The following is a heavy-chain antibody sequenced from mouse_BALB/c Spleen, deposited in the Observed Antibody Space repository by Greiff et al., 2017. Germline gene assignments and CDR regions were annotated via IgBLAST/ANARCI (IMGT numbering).Heavy chain of an antibody. CDR1: GYTFTNYW. J-gene: IGHJ4*01. CDR2: IYPGGGYT. Sequence: QVQLQQSGAELVRPGTSVKISCKASGYTFTNYWLGWVKQRPGHGLEWIGDIYPGGGYTNYNEKFKGKATLTADTSSSTAYMQLSSLTSEDSAVYFCARSLYGNYYAMDYWGQGTSATVSS. D-gene: IGHD2-1*01. CDR3: ARSLYGNYYAMDY. V-gene: IGHV1-63*02.